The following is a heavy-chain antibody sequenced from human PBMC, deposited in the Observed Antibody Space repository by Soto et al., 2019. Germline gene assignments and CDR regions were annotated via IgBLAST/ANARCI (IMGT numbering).Heavy chain of an antibody. Sequence: ASVKLSCKASGFTFTSSAVQWVRQARGQRLEWIGWIVVGSSNTNYAQKFQERVTITRDMSTSTAYMELSSLRSEDTAVYYCAATGIFGVVTNPYYYGLEVWGQGTPVTVSS. CDR2: IVVGSSNT. D-gene: IGHD3-3*02. V-gene: IGHV1-58*01. J-gene: IGHJ6*02. CDR3: AATGIFGVVTNPYYYGLEV. CDR1: GFTFTSSA.